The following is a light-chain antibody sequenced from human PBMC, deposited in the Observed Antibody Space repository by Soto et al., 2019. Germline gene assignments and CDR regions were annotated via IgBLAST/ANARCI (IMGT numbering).Light chain of an antibody. J-gene: IGLJ1*01. V-gene: IGLV2-8*01. CDR3: SSYAGSSNV. Sequence: QSALTQPPSASGSPGQSVAISCTGTSSDVGGYNYVSWYQQHPSKAPKLMNYEVNKRPSGVPDRFSGSKSGNTASLTVSGLQAEDEADYYCSSYAGSSNVFGTGTKLTVL. CDR2: EVN. CDR1: SSDVGGYNY.